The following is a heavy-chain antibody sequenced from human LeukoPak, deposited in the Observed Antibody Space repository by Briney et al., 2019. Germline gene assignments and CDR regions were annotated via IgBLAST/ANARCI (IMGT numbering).Heavy chain of an antibody. J-gene: IGHJ4*02. CDR2: INHSGST. CDR3: ARGREEAAAGTLFDY. Sequence: GSLRLSCAASGFTFSSYSMNWVRQAPGKGLEWIGEINHSGSTNYNPSLKSRVTIPVDTSKNQFSLKLSSVTAADTAVYYCARGREEAAAGTLFDYWGQGTLVTVSS. V-gene: IGHV4-34*01. CDR1: GFTFSSYS. D-gene: IGHD6-13*01.